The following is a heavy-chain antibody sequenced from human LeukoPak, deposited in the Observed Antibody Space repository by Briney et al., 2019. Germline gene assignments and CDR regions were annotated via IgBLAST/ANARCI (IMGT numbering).Heavy chain of an antibody. CDR2: IAYDGSNK. D-gene: IGHD4-17*01. Sequence: GRSLRLSCAASGFTFGHYAMHWVRQAPGKGLEWVAVIAYDGSNKFYVDSVKGRLTISRDNSKNTLYLQMNSLRAEDRAVYYCVRENYGEYYFDYWGQGTLVTVSS. CDR1: GFTFGHYA. V-gene: IGHV3-30-3*01. CDR3: VRENYGEYYFDY. J-gene: IGHJ4*02.